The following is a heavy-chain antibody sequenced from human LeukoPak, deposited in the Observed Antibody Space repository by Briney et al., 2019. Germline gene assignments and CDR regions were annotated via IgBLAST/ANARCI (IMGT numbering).Heavy chain of an antibody. CDR3: AREYYDILTGVI. V-gene: IGHV3-53*01. Sequence: PGGSLRLSCTVSGFTVSSNSMSWVRQAPGKGLEWVSFIYSGGSTQYSDSVKGRFTISRDNSKNTLYLQMNSLRAEDTAVYYCAREYYDILTGVIWGQGTLVTVSS. CDR1: GFTVSSNS. CDR2: IYSGGST. J-gene: IGHJ4*02. D-gene: IGHD3-9*01.